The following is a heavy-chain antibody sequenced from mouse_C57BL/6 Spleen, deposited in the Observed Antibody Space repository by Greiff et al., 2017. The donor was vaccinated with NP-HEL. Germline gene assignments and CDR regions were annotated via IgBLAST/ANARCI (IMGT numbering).Heavy chain of an antibody. D-gene: IGHD2-4*01. CDR1: GYTFTSYW. V-gene: IGHV1-55*01. CDR2: IYPGSGST. Sequence: QVQLQQPGAELVKPGASVKMSCKASGYTFTSYWITWVKQRPGQGLEWIGDIYPGSGSTNYNEKFKSKATLTVDTSSSTAYMQLSSLTSEDSAVYYCARRGIYYDDDGFAYWGQGTLVTVSA. J-gene: IGHJ3*01. CDR3: ARRGIYYDDDGFAY.